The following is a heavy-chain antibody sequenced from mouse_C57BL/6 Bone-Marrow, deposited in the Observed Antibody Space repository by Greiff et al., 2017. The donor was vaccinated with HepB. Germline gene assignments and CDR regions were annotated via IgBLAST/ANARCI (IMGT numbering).Heavy chain of an antibody. CDR2: INPNNGGT. J-gene: IGHJ1*03. Sequence: EVQLQQSGPELVKPGASVKIPCKASGYTFTDYNMDWVKQSHGKSPEWIGDINPNNGGTIYNQKFKGKATLTVDKSSSTAYMELRSLTSEDTAVYYCARYTVSYWYFDVWGTGTTVTVSS. CDR1: GYTFTDYN. CDR3: ARYTVSYWYFDV. V-gene: IGHV1-18*01. D-gene: IGHD1-1*01.